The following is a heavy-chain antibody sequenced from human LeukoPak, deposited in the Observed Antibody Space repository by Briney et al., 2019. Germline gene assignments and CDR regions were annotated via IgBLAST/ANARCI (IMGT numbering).Heavy chain of an antibody. V-gene: IGHV4-4*07. CDR2: LYTSGST. CDR3: ARDGGVVVPAAPAVFDI. Sequence: SETLSLTCTVSGGSISSYYWSWIRQPAGKGLEWIGRLYTSGSTNYNPSLKSRVSMSADMSKNQFSLKLSSVTAADAAVYYCARDGGVVVPAAPAVFDIWGQGTRVTVSS. D-gene: IGHD2-2*01. J-gene: IGHJ3*02. CDR1: GGSISSYY.